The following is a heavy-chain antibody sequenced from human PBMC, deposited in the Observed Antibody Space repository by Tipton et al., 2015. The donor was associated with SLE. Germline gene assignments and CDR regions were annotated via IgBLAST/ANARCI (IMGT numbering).Heavy chain of an antibody. CDR3: ARGGYYDFWSGYHRFNYGMDV. CDR1: GGSFSGYH. J-gene: IGHJ6*02. V-gene: IGHV4-34*01. D-gene: IGHD3-3*01. Sequence: GLVKPSETLSLTCAVYGGSFSGYHWSWIRQPPGKGLEWIGEINHSGSTNYNPSLKSRVTISVDTSKNQFSLKLSSVTAADTAVYYCARGGYYDFWSGYHRFNYGMDVWDQGP. CDR2: INHSGST.